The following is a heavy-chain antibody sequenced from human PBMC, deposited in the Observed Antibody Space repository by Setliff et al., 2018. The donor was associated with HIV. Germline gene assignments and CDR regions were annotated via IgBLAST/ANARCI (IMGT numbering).Heavy chain of an antibody. V-gene: IGHV4-38-2*01. Sequence: SETLSLTCAVSGYSISSGYFWGWIRQPPGKGLEWIGTIYHNGNTYYNPSLKSRVTISVDTSKNQFSLNLTSVTAADTAVYYCASRIYYYDSNNFLREEGFDPWGQGTLVTVSS. CDR1: GYSISSGYF. J-gene: IGHJ5*02. CDR3: ASRIYYYDSNNFLREEGFDP. D-gene: IGHD3-22*01. CDR2: IYHNGNT.